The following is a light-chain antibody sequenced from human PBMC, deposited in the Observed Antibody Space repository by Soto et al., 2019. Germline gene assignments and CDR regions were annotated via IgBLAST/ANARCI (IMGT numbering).Light chain of an antibody. CDR2: GAS. CDR1: QTVTTD. CDR3: LQYGSSRT. J-gene: IGKJ1*01. Sequence: EIVMTQSPVTLSVSPGERATLSCRASQTVTTDLAWYQQKPGQAPRLVIHGASTRATGIADRFSGSGSGTDFTLTISRLEPEDFAMYYCLQYGSSRTFGQGTKVDIK. V-gene: IGKV3-20*01.